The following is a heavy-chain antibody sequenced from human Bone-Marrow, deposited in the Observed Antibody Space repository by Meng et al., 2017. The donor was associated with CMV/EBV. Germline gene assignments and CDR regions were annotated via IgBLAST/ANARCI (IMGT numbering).Heavy chain of an antibody. D-gene: IGHD2-15*01. CDR2: INPNSGGT. V-gene: IGHV1-2*02. CDR1: GYTFTGYY. J-gene: IGHJ1*01. Sequence: ASVKVSCKASGYTFTGYYMHWVRQAPGQGLEWMGWINPNSGGTNYAQKFQGRVTMTRDTSISTAYMELSRLRSDDTAVYYCASTRWLPIPGRRGWRGLADWAQDTLVTVSS. CDR3: ASTRWLPIPGRRGWRGLAD.